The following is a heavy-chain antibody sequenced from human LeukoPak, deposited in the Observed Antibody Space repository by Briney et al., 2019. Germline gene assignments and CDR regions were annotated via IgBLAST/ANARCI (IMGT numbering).Heavy chain of an antibody. Sequence: PSETLSYTCGVSGGSISSTNWWTWVRQPPGEGLEWIGEVHLSGRTNYNPSLESRVTMSVDMSENHISLKLTSVTAADTAVYYCAREGGPYRPLDYSGQGTLVTVSS. CDR1: GGSISSTNW. CDR3: AREGGPYRPLDY. V-gene: IGHV4-4*02. CDR2: VHLSGRT. J-gene: IGHJ4*02.